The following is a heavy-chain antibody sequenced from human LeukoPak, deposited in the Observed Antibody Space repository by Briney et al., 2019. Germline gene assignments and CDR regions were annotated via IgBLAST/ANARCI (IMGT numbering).Heavy chain of an antibody. CDR2: ISSSSSYI. V-gene: IGHV3-21*04. CDR1: GFTFSSYS. Sequence: GGSLRLSCAASGFTFSSYSMNWVRQAPGKGLEWVSSISSSSSYIYYADSVKGRFTISRDNAKNSLYLQMNSLRAEDTAVYYCARGNYYGSGSYERYYYYYYMDVWGKGTTVTISS. CDR3: ARGNYYGSGSYERYYYYYYMDV. J-gene: IGHJ6*03. D-gene: IGHD3-10*01.